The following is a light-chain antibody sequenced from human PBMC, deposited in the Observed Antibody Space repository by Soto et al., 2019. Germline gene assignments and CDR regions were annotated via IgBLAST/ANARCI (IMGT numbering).Light chain of an antibody. CDR1: QSVSTK. J-gene: IGKJ1*01. Sequence: EILMTQSPATLSMSPGERATLCCRASQSVSTKLAWYQQKPGQAPRLLIYGASSRATGIPDRFSGSGSGTDFTLTISRLEPEDFAVYYCQQYGSSPSGTFGQGTKVDIK. CDR2: GAS. V-gene: IGKV3-20*01. CDR3: QQYGSSPSGT.